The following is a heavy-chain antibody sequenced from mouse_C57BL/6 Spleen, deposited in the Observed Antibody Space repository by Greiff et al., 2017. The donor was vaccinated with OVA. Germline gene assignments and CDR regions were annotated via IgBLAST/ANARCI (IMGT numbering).Heavy chain of an antibody. V-gene: IGHV1-47*01. D-gene: IGHD1-1*01. CDR3: ALITSVMGYFDV. Sequence: QVQLQQSGAELVKPGASVKMSCKASGYTFTTYPIEWMKQNHGKSLEWIGNFHPYNDDTKYNEKFKGTATLTVEKSSSTVYLELSLITSDDSAVYYCALITSVMGYFDVWGTGTTVTVSS. J-gene: IGHJ1*03. CDR1: GYTFTTYP. CDR2: FHPYNDDT.